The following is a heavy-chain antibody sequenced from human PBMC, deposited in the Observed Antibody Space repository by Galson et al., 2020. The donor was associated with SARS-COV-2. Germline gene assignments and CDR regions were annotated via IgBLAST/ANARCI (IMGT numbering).Heavy chain of an antibody. Sequence: SETLSLTCTVSGDSISSSHWSWIRQPAEKGLEWIGRVYTNGATNYNPSLNSRVTMSVDTSKNQFSLKLTSVTAADTAVYYCAKETLPQQSLYYFVFWGQGTLVAVSS. D-gene: IGHD3-16*01. V-gene: IGHV4-4*07. CDR2: VYTNGAT. CDR1: GDSISSSH. J-gene: IGHJ4*02. CDR3: AKETLPQQSLYYFVF.